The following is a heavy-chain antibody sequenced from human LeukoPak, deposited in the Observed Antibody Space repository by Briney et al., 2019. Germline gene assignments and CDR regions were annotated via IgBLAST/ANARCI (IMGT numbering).Heavy chain of an antibody. V-gene: IGHV3-7*03. CDR3: ARDYTGYFP. CDR1: GFTFSSYW. D-gene: IGHD3-9*01. Sequence: PGGSLRLSCEASGFTFSSYWMSWVRQAPGKGLEWVANIKTDGSEKYYVDSVKGPFTISRDNAKNSLYLQMNSLRAEDTAVYYCARDYTGYFPWGQGTLVIVSS. CDR2: IKTDGSEK. J-gene: IGHJ5*02.